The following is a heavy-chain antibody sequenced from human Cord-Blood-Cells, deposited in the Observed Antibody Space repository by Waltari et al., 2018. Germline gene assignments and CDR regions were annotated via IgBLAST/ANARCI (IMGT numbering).Heavy chain of an antibody. Sequence: QVQLQESGPGLVKPSETLSLTCTVSGGSIRSYYWSWIRQPAGQGMEWIGRIYTSGSTNYNPSLKSRVTMSVDTSKNQFSLKLSSVTAADTAVYYCARGPYYGSGSASYYYYYMDVWGKGTTVTVSS. CDR2: IYTSGST. J-gene: IGHJ6*03. V-gene: IGHV4-4*07. CDR3: ARGPYYGSGSASYYYYYMDV. D-gene: IGHD3-10*01. CDR1: GGSIRSYY.